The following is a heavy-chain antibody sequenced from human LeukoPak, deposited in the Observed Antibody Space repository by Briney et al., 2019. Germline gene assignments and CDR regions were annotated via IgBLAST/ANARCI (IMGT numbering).Heavy chain of an antibody. D-gene: IGHD6-13*01. CDR1: GYTFTSYG. Sequence: GASVTVSCTASGYTFTSYGISWVRQAPGQGLEWMGWISAYNGNTNYAQKLQGRVTMTTDTSTSTAYMELRSLRSDDTAVYYCARDPAGGSWYQTLTDYWGQGTLVTVSS. CDR2: ISAYNGNT. J-gene: IGHJ4*02. V-gene: IGHV1-18*01. CDR3: ARDPAGGSWYQTLTDY.